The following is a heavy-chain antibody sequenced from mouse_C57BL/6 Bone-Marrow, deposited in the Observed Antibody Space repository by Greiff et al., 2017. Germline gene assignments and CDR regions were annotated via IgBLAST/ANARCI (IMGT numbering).Heavy chain of an antibody. D-gene: IGHD2-1*01. Sequence: DVHLVESGGGLVKPGGSLKLSCAASGFTFSDYGMHWVRQAPEKGLEWVAYISSGSSTIYYADTVKGRSPITTDNAYNTLFLHLTSLRSEDTAIYYCAGGNPACDYWGQGTAVTVSS. CDR1: GFTFSDYG. V-gene: IGHV5-17*01. CDR3: AGGNPACDY. J-gene: IGHJ4*01. CDR2: ISSGSSTI.